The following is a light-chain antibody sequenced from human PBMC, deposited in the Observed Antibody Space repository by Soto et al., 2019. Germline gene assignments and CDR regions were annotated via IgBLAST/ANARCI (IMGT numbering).Light chain of an antibody. CDR2: LNSDGSH. CDR3: QTRGTGTVV. Sequence: QSVLTQSPSASASLGTSVKLTCTLSSGRSSYAIAWHQQQPEKGPRYLMKLNSDGSHNKGDGIPDRFSGSSSGAERYLTISSLQSEDEADYYCQTRGTGTVVFGGGTKLTVL. CDR1: SGRSSYA. J-gene: IGLJ2*01. V-gene: IGLV4-69*01.